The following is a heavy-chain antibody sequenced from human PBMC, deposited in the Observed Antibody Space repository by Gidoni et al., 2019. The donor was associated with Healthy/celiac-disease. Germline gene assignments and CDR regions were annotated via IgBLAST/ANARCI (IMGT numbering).Heavy chain of an antibody. V-gene: IGHV3-30*18. Sequence: QVQLVESGGGVVQPGRSLRLSCAAPGFTFSSDGMHWVRQAPGKGLEWVAVISYDGSNKYYADSVKGRFTISRDNSKNTLYLQMNSLRAEDTAVYYCAKVVRRSGYYYYFDYWGQGTLVTVSS. CDR1: GFTFSSDG. CDR2: ISYDGSNK. J-gene: IGHJ4*02. D-gene: IGHD3-22*01. CDR3: AKVVRRSGYYYYFDY.